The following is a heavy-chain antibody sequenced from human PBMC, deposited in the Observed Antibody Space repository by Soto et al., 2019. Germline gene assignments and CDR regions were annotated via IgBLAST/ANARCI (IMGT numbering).Heavy chain of an antibody. V-gene: IGHV1-3*01. CDR1: GYTFTSYA. CDR3: ARDPRYCSGGSCYSRHFDY. CDR2: INAGNGNT. D-gene: IGHD2-15*01. J-gene: IGHJ4*02. Sequence: ASVKVSCKASGYTFTSYAMHWVRQAPGQRLEWMGWINAGNGNTKYSQKFQGRVTITRDTSASTAYMELSSLRSEDTAVYYCARDPRYCSGGSCYSRHFDYWGQGTLVTVS.